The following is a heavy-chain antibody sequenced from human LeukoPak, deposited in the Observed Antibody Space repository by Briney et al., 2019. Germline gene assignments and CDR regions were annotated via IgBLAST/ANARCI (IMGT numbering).Heavy chain of an antibody. CDR1: GFTFSSYA. CDR3: VKDPQHCSGGNCYAIADYYYGMDV. J-gene: IGHJ6*02. V-gene: IGHV3-30*04. CDR2: ISYDGSNK. Sequence: GGSLRLSCAASGFTFSSYAMHWVRQAPGKGLEWVAVISYDGSNKYYADSVKGRFIISRDNSKNTLYLQMNSLRVEDTAVYYCVKDPQHCSGGNCYAIADYYYGMDVWGQGTTVTVSS. D-gene: IGHD2-15*01.